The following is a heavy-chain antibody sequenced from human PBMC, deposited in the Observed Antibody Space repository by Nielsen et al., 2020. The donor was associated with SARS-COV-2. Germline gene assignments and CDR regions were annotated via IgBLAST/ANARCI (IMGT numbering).Heavy chain of an antibody. CDR3: AKVDDYYGMDV. J-gene: IGHJ6*02. V-gene: IGHV3-23*01. CDR1: GFTFSSFA. CDR2: IAGSGIST. D-gene: IGHD3-9*01. Sequence: GESLKISCAASGFTFSSFAMSWVRQAPGKGLEWVSTIAGSGISTFYADSVKGRFTISRDNSKNTLYLAMNSLRAEDAALYYCAKVDDYYGMDVWGQGTTVTVSS.